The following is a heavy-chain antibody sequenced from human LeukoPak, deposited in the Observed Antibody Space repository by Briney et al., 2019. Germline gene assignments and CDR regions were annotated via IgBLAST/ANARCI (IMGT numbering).Heavy chain of an antibody. CDR1: GFTFSSYA. J-gene: IGHJ4*02. CDR3: ARRHVSTHYITMVRGVHGSGFDY. Sequence: PGGSLRLSCAASGFTFSSYAMHWVRQAPGKGLEWVAVISYDGSNKYYADSVKGRFTISRDNSKTTLYLQMHSLRAEETAVYHRARRHVSTHYITMVRGVHGSGFDYWGQGTLVTVSS. D-gene: IGHD3-10*01. V-gene: IGHV3-30-3*01. CDR2: ISYDGSNK.